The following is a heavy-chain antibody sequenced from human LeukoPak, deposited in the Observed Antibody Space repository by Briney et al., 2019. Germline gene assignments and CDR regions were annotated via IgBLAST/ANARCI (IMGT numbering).Heavy chain of an antibody. J-gene: IGHJ4*02. D-gene: IGHD2-15*01. V-gene: IGHV3-23*01. CDR1: GFTFINYA. CDR2: ISHSGGST. Sequence: GGSLRLSCAASGFTFINYAMNWVRQAPGKGLQWVSSISHSGGSTYYADSVKGRFTISRDNSKNTLYLQMSSLKTEDTAVYYCTTEGYCSGGNCYSYDNWGQGTLVTVSS. CDR3: TTEGYCSGGNCYSYDN.